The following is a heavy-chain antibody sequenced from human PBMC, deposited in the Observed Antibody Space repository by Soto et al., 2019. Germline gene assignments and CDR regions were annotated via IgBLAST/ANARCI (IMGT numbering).Heavy chain of an antibody. V-gene: IGHV3-7*03. D-gene: IGHD3-16*01. CDR3: ARTGWPQSSYYFDY. Sequence: EVQLAESGGGLVQPGGLLRLSCAASGFSFSLFWMSWVRQTPGKGLEWVANINEDGSEKFFADSVKGRLTISRDNAKNTMSLQMNSLTADDTAVYYCARTGWPQSSYYFDYWGQGTLVTVSS. CDR1: GFSFSLFW. CDR2: INEDGSEK. J-gene: IGHJ4*02.